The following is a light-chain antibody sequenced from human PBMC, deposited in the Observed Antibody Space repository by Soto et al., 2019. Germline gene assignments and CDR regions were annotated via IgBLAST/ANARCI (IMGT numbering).Light chain of an antibody. CDR3: QHYGRPLT. CDR1: QSVSSSY. V-gene: IGKV3-20*01. J-gene: IGKJ4*01. Sequence: EIVLTQSPGTLSLSPGERATLSCRASQSVSSSYLAWYQQKPGQAPRLLIYAASSRASGIPDTFSGGGSGTDFTLTISRLEPEDFAVYYCQHYGRPLTFGGGTKVEIK. CDR2: AAS.